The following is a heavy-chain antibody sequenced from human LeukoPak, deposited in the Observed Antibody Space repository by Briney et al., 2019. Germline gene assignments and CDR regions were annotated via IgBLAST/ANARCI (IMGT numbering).Heavy chain of an antibody. Sequence: GGSLRLSCAASGFTFSTYGMNWVRQAPGKGLEWVSGVSPSGDITYYADSVKGRFTISRDNSKNTLYLQMNSLRGEDTAVYYCARDFGGSYPSTTDYWGQGTLVTVSS. V-gene: IGHV3-23*01. CDR3: ARDFGGSYPSTTDY. CDR2: VSPSGDIT. J-gene: IGHJ4*02. D-gene: IGHD1-26*01. CDR1: GFTFSTYG.